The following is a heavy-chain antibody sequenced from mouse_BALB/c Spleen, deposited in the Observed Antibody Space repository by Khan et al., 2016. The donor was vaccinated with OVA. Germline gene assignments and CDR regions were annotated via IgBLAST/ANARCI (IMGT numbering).Heavy chain of an antibody. Sequence: EVKLQESGPGLVKPSQSLSLTCTVTGYSNTSDYAWNWIRQFPGNKLEWMGYISYSGSTTYNPSLKSRISITRDTSKDQFFLQLKSVTSEDTATYYCASELRRYYALDYWGQGTSVTVSS. CDR1: GYSNTSDYA. J-gene: IGHJ4*01. V-gene: IGHV3-2*02. D-gene: IGHD4-1*01. CDR3: ASELRRYYALDY. CDR2: ISYSGST.